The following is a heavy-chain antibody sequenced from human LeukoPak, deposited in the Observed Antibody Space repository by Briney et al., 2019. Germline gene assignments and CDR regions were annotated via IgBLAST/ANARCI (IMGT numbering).Heavy chain of an antibody. D-gene: IGHD1-26*01. J-gene: IGHJ5*02. Sequence: PSETLSLTCTVSGGSISSSSYYWAWIRQPPGKGLEWIGSMYYSGNTYYNPSFKSRVTISADTSKNQFSMKLSSVTAADTAVYYCGRCSSGSYNWFDPWGQGTLVTVSS. V-gene: IGHV4-39*01. CDR3: GRCSSGSYNWFDP. CDR1: GGSISSSSYY. CDR2: MYYSGNT.